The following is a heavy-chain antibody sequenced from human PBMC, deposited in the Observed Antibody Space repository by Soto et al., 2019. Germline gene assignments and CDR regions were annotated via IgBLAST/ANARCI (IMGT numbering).Heavy chain of an antibody. J-gene: IGHJ6*02. CDR2: ISGSGGTT. V-gene: IGHV3-23*01. CDR1: GFTFSSYA. CDR3: AKVGDGSGFRYYYGMDV. Sequence: EVQLLESGGGLVQPGGSLRLSCAASGFTFSSYAMSWVRQPPGKGLEWVPAISGSGGTTYYEDSVKGGFTITRDNSKHTLYLQMNSLGAEDTAVYYCAKVGDGSGFRYYYGMDVWGQGTTVTVSS. D-gene: IGHD3-10*01.